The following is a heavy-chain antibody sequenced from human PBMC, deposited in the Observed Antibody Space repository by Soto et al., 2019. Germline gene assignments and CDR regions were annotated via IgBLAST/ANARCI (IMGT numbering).Heavy chain of an antibody. CDR1: GFTYSDYG. J-gene: IGHJ4*02. Sequence: PGGSLRLSCAASGFTYSDYGMHWVRQAPGKGLEWVAVISYDGTKKYYGDSVKGRFTISRDNSENTLYLQMNSLSAEDTAVYYCAKASIVGTSRDYFDSWGQGTLVTVSS. V-gene: IGHV3-30*18. D-gene: IGHD1-26*01. CDR2: ISYDGTKK. CDR3: AKASIVGTSRDYFDS.